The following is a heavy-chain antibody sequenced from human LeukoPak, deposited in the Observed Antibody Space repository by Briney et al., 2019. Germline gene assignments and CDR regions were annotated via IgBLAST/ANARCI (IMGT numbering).Heavy chain of an antibody. CDR1: GRTFSSYA. CDR2: IIPIFGTA. J-gene: IGHJ6*02. CDR3: AGGDSGEYYYYGMDV. V-gene: IGHV1-69*13. D-gene: IGHD2-21*01. Sequence: SVKVSCKASGRTFSSYAISWVRQAPGQGLEWMGGIIPIFGTANYAQKFQGRVTITADESTSTTYMELSSLRSEDTAVYYCAGGDSGEYYYYGMDVWGQGTTVTVSS.